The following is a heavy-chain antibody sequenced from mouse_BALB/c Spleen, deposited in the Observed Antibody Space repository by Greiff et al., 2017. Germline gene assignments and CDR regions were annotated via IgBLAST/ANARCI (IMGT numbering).Heavy chain of an antibody. CDR3: ARQEHYYGPFDY. CDR2: ISSGGSYT. Sequence: EVKLMESGGGLVKPGGSLKLSCAASGFTFSSYAMSWVRQTPEKRLEWVATISSGGSYTYYPDSVKGRFTISRDNAKNTLYLQMSSLRSEDTAMYYCARQEHYYGPFDYWGQGTTLTVSS. CDR1: GFTFSSYA. J-gene: IGHJ2*01. V-gene: IGHV5-9-3*01. D-gene: IGHD1-2*01.